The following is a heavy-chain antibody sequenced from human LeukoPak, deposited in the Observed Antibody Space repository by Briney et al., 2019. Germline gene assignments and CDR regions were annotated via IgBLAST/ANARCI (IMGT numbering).Heavy chain of an antibody. V-gene: IGHV3-74*01. D-gene: IGHD5-18*01. CDR1: GFPFQSYW. CDR3: ARGTAMAP. Sequence: GSLGLSFAAPGFPFQSYWVHWVRQAPGKGLVWVSRINSDGSSTSYADSVKGRFTISRDNAKNTLYLQMNSLRAEDTAVYYCARGTAMAPWGQGTLVTVSS. J-gene: IGHJ5*02. CDR2: INSDGSST.